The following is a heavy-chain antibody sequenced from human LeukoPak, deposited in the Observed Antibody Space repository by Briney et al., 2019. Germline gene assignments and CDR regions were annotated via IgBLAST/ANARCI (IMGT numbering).Heavy chain of an antibody. CDR1: GYTFSRYY. CDR2: INPSGGST. J-gene: IGHJ4*02. D-gene: IGHD4-17*01. V-gene: IGHV1-46*01. CDR3: ARGGYGDRIDY. Sequence: ASVKVSCKASGYTFSRYYMHWVRQAPGQGLEWMGIINPSGGSTSYAQKFQGRVTMTRDTSTSTVYMELSRLGSEDTAVYYWARGGYGDRIDYWGQGTLVSVSS.